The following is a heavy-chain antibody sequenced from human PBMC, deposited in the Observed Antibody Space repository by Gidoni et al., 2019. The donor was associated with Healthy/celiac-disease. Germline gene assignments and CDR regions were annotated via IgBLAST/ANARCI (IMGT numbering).Heavy chain of an antibody. CDR2: IYYSGST. CDR3: AGDWRRYYYGSGRPGNYGMDV. J-gene: IGHJ6*02. Sequence: QLLLQAPAPGSVKPSETLSLTCTVSGGPIRSSTYYCRWIRQPPGKGLEWIGSIYYSGSTYYNPSLKSRVTISVDTSKNQFSLKLSSVTTADTAVYYCAGDWRRYYYGSGRPGNYGMDVWGQGTTVTVSS. CDR1: GGPIRSSTYY. V-gene: IGHV4-39*07. D-gene: IGHD3-10*01.